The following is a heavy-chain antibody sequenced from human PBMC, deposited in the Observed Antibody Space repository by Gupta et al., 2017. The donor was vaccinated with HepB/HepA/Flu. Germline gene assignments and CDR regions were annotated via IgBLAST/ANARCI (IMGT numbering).Heavy chain of an antibody. D-gene: IGHD3-9*01. CDR2: IKWNSGDI. CDR1: GFTFDDYA. V-gene: IGHV3-9*01. CDR3: AKDGNNYDILTGAMGWFDR. Sequence: EVQLVESGGHVVQHGKSLRISCVASGFTFDDYAIHGVRQSPGKGLEWVSVIKWNSGDIGYADSVKGRFTISRDKAKNSLYLQMKSLRTEDTAVYYCAKDGNNYDILTGAMGWFDRWGQGTLVTVSS. J-gene: IGHJ5*02.